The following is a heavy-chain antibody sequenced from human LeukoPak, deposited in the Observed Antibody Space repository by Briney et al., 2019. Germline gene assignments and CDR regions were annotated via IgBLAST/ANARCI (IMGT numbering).Heavy chain of an antibody. Sequence: ASVKVSCKASGGTFSSYAISWVRQAPGQGLEWMGRIIPIFGTANHAQKFQGRVTITTDESTSTAYMELSSLRSEDTAVYYCARAEWELPSLFDYWGQGTLVTVSS. CDR1: GGTFSSYA. CDR2: IIPIFGTA. J-gene: IGHJ4*02. D-gene: IGHD1-26*01. CDR3: ARAEWELPSLFDY. V-gene: IGHV1-69*05.